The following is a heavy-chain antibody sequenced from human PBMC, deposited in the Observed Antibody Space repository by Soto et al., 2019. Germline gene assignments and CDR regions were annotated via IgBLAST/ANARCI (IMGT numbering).Heavy chain of an antibody. Sequence: SETLSLTCSVSGDSMSGGGYYWSWIRQQPGKGLEWIGYIYHSGSTYYNPSLKSRVSISVDTSKSQFSLRLTSVAAADTAVYYCARTGYSDYDFGYWGQGTQVTVSS. CDR3: ARTGYSDYDFGY. CDR1: GDSMSGGGYY. CDR2: IYHSGST. V-gene: IGHV4-31*03. J-gene: IGHJ4*02. D-gene: IGHD5-12*01.